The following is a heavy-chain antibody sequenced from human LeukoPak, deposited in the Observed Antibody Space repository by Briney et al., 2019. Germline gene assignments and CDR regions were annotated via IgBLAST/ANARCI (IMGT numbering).Heavy chain of an antibody. CDR2: IYSGGST. D-gene: IGHD1-1*01. Sequence: GGSLRLSCAAFGFTVSSNYMSWVRQAPGKGLEWVSVIYSGGSTYYADSVKGRFTISRDNSKNTLYLQMNSLRAEDTAVYYCARDRRGSYYYMDVWGKGTTVTVSS. V-gene: IGHV3-66*02. CDR1: GFTVSSNY. CDR3: ARDRRGSYYYMDV. J-gene: IGHJ6*03.